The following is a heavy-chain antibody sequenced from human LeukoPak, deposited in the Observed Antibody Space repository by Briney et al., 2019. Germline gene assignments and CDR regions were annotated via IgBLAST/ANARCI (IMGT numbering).Heavy chain of an antibody. CDR2: ISGSGGST. D-gene: IGHD3-22*01. J-gene: IGHJ3*02. CDR3: AKHLVKNFYDNSGYLGAFDI. V-gene: IGHV3-23*01. Sequence: GSLRLSCAASGFTFANYAMSWVRQGPGKGLEWVSTISGSGGSTYYADFVKGRFTISRDNSKNTLYLQMSTLRGEDTAVYYCAKHLVKNFYDNSGYLGAFDIWGRGTMVTVSP. CDR1: GFTFANYA.